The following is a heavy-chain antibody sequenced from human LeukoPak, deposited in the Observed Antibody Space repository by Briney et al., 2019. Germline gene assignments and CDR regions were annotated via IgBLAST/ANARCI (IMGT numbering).Heavy chain of an antibody. D-gene: IGHD3-10*01. CDR3: ARAHYLRLYFFDY. Sequence: GASVKVSCKASGYTITDYYIHWVRQAPGQGLEWMGWINPNSGGTNYAQKFEGRVTMTTDTSINTGYVELSSLTSDDTAVYFCARAHYLRLYFFDYCGQGTLVTVSS. V-gene: IGHV1-2*02. J-gene: IGHJ4*02. CDR1: GYTITDYY. CDR2: INPNSGGT.